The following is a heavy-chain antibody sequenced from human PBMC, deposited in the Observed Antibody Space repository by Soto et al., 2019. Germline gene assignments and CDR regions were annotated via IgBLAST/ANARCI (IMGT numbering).Heavy chain of an antibody. CDR3: ARDRYSYGYGDFDY. CDR1: GFTFSSYG. J-gene: IGHJ4*02. D-gene: IGHD5-18*01. V-gene: IGHV3-33*01. CDR2: IWYDGSNK. Sequence: GGSLRLCCAASGFTFSSYGMHWVRQAPGKGLEWVAVIWYDGSNKYYADSVKGRFTISRDNSKNTLYLQMNSLRAEDTAVYYCARDRYSYGYGDFDYWGQGTLVTVPQ.